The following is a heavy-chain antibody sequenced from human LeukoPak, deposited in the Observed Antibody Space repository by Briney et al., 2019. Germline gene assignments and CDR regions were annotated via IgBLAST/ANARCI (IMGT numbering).Heavy chain of an antibody. CDR1: GFTFNSYG. V-gene: IGHV3-30*18. CDR2: ISYDGSNK. Sequence: GRSLRLSCAASGFTFNSYGMHWVRQAPGKGLEWVAVISYDGSNKYYADSVKGRFTISRDNSKNTVNLQMNSLRAEDTAVYYCAKNRPLGGSGSYAFDYWGQGTLVTVSS. CDR3: AKNRPLGGSGSYAFDY. J-gene: IGHJ4*02. D-gene: IGHD3-10*01.